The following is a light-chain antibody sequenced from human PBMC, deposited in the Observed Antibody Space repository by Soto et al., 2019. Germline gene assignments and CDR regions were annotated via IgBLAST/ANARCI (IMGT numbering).Light chain of an antibody. J-gene: IGKJ4*01. CDR3: QQRSNWPLT. V-gene: IGKV3-11*01. CDR1: QSVSSN. CDR2: DAS. Sequence: EIVLIQSPATLSLSPGERATLSCRASQSVSSNLAWYQQNPGQAPRLLIFDASNRATGIPARFSGSGSGTEFTLTISSLQSEDFAVYYCQQRSNWPLTFGGGTKVDIK.